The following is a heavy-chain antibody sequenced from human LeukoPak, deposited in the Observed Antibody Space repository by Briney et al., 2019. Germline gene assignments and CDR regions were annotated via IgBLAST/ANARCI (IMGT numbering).Heavy chain of an antibody. CDR3: ARDVEMATVNAFHI. CDR1: GYSINSGYY. CDR2: VYPSGSS. Sequence: SETLSLTCTVSGYSINSGYYWGWIRQPPGRGLEWIGSVYPSGSSYYNPSLKSRVTISVDTSKNQLSLKLSSVTAEDTAVYYCARDVEMATVNAFHIWGQGTMVTVSS. V-gene: IGHV4-38-2*02. D-gene: IGHD5-24*01. J-gene: IGHJ3*02.